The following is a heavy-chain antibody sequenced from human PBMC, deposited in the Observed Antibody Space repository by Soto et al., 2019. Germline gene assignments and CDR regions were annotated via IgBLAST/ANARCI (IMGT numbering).Heavy chain of an antibody. CDR1: GFIFGNNP. J-gene: IGHJ3*01. V-gene: IGHV3-23*01. CDR3: SMDPNGDHFGAFDF. CDR2: IGGIISRT. Sequence: EVQLLESGGGLVQPGGPWRVPVLALGFIFGNNPMPWSPKPPGKGLEGVSTIGGIISRTDYADSVKGRFTVSRDNSKNTLFLQMNSLRDEDTALYYCSMDPNGDHFGAFDFWGRGTMVTVSS. D-gene: IGHD4-17*01.